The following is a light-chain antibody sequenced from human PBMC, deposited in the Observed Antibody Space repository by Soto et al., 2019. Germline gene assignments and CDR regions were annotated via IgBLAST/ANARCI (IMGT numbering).Light chain of an antibody. V-gene: IGLV2-11*01. Sequence: QSALTQPRSVSGSPGQSVTISCTGTSSDVGGYNYVSWYQQHPGKAPKLMIYDVSKRPSGVPDRFSGSKSGNTASLTISGLQAEDEADYYCCSYAGSYFGVSGGGTKLTVL. J-gene: IGLJ3*02. CDR1: SSDVGGYNY. CDR2: DVS. CDR3: CSYAGSYFGV.